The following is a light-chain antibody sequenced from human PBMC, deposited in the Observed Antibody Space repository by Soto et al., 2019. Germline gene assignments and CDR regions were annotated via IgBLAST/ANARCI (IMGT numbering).Light chain of an antibody. J-gene: IGLJ1*01. CDR1: NSNLGAGYD. Sequence: QSVLTQPPSVSGAPGQRVTISCTGNNSNLGAGYDVHWYQQLPGAAPKLVIFGNRNRPSGVPERFSGSKSGNTASLTISGLQAEDEADYYCCSYTTSSTDVFGTGTKVTVL. CDR3: CSYTTSSTDV. V-gene: IGLV1-40*01. CDR2: GNR.